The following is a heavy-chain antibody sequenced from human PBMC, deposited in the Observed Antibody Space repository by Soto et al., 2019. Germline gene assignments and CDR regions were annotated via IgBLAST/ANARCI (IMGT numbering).Heavy chain of an antibody. D-gene: IGHD6-19*01. Sequence: GSRRIRCSASGFTLRNAWVSGVRQAQGKGQEWVDRIKSKTDGGTTDYAAPVKGRFTISRDDSKNTLYLQMNSLKTEDTAVYYCTKDPRTGIAVAGATTGGMDVWGQGTTVTVSS. V-gene: IGHV3-15*01. CDR2: IKSKTDGGTT. CDR1: GFTLRNAW. J-gene: IGHJ6*02. CDR3: TKDPRTGIAVAGATTGGMDV.